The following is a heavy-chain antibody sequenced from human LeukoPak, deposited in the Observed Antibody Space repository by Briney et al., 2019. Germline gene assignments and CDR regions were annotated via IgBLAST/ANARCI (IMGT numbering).Heavy chain of an antibody. CDR3: ARAMRSGYDY. D-gene: IGHD5-12*01. Sequence: GGSLRLSCAASGFTFNSYAMSWVRQAPGKRLEWVSYISSRSDSVYYADSVKGRFTISRDNAENSLYLQMNSLRDEDTAVYYCARAMRSGYDYWGQGTLVTVSS. J-gene: IGHJ4*02. CDR2: ISSRSDSV. CDR1: GFTFNSYA. V-gene: IGHV3-48*02.